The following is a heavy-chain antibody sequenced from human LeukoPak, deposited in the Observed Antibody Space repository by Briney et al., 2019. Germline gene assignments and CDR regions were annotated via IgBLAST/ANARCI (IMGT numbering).Heavy chain of an antibody. D-gene: IGHD5-24*01. CDR3: ARDGPWKSDY. CDR2: ICSGGNL. J-gene: IGHJ4*02. CDR1: GFTVSSNY. V-gene: IGHV4-59*05. Sequence: GSLRLSCAASGFTVSSNYMSWVRQAPGKGLEWIGSICSGGNLCSNPSLESRVTISVDSSRSHFFLHLTSATAADTAVYFCARDGPWKSDYWGQGTLVTVSS.